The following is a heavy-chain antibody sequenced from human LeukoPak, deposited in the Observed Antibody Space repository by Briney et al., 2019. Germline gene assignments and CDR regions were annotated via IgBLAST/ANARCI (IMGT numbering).Heavy chain of an antibody. CDR2: INPNRNAA. CDR1: GYTFSDYY. CDR3: ARDRSTLGYRQFDY. Sequence: GASVKVSCKASGYTFSDYYIHWVRQAPGQGLEWMGWINPNRNAAMYAQRFQDRVAMTWDTSINTAYMDLSTLRSDDTATYYCARDRSTLGYRQFDYWGQGTVVIVAS. D-gene: IGHD5-18*01. J-gene: IGHJ4*02. V-gene: IGHV1-2*02.